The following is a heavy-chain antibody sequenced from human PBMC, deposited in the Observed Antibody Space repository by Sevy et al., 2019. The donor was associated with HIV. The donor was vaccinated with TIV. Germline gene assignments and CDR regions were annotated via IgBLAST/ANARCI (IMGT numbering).Heavy chain of an antibody. Sequence: GESLKISCKCSGYSFTSYWIVWVRQMPGSGLEWMGIIYPGDSDTIYSPSFKGQVTISVDKSSSTAYLQWSRLKASDTAIYYCAKGARGTLPAYYYYGMDVWGQGTTVTVSS. V-gene: IGHV5-51*01. J-gene: IGHJ6*02. CDR2: IYPGDSDT. CDR3: AKGARGTLPAYYYYGMDV. CDR1: GYSFTSYW.